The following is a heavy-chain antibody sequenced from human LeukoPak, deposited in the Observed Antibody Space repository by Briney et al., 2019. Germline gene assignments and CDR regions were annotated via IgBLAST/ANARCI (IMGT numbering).Heavy chain of an antibody. Sequence: GGSLRLSCAASGFTSSGYGIHWVRQAPGKGLEWVACIRYDGTNKYYADSVKGRFTISRDNSKNTLYLQMNSLRAEDTAVYYCAKDKNDYNDSYYMDVWGKGTTVTVSS. CDR1: GFTSSGYG. J-gene: IGHJ6*03. CDR2: IRYDGTNK. CDR3: AKDKNDYNDSYYMDV. D-gene: IGHD5-24*01. V-gene: IGHV3-30*02.